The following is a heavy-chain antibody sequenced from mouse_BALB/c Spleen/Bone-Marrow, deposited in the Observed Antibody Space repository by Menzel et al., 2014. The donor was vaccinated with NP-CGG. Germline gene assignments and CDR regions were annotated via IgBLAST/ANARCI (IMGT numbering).Heavy chain of an antibody. Sequence: EVKLMESGGGLVQPGGSLRLSCATSGFTFTDYYMSWVRQPPGRALEWLGFIRDKANGYTTEYSASVKGRFTISRDNSQSIVYLRMNTLRTEDSATYYCARDDGNYHCFDYWGQGTTLTVSS. J-gene: IGHJ2*01. D-gene: IGHD2-1*01. CDR1: GFTFTDYY. CDR3: ARDDGNYHCFDY. CDR2: IRDKANGYTT. V-gene: IGHV7-3*02.